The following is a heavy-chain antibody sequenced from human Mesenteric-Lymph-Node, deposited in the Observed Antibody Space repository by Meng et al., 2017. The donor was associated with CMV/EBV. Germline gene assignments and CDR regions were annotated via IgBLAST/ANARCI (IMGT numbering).Heavy chain of an antibody. CDR3: ARPFSSWQSPRLDPFGA. D-gene: IGHD3-3*02. V-gene: IGHV4-39*01. Sequence: RRIREPVQLQVKPPVTLSHTCTVSGASISSFFYWSWIRQPPGRGLEWIGRVHYTGSTYYSPSLKSRVTVAVDTFKNQFSLRLTSVTAADTAVYYCARPFSSWQSPRLDPFGAWGQGTLVTVSS. CDR2: VHYTGST. J-gene: IGHJ5*02. CDR1: GASISSFFY.